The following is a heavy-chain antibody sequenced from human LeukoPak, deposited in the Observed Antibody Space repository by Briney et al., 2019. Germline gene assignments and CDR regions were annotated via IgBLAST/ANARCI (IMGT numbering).Heavy chain of an antibody. CDR3: ARDCGGSCYFDC. CDR1: GFTFSDYT. J-gene: IGHJ4*02. CDR2: ISGTTTYI. D-gene: IGHD2-15*01. Sequence: GGSLRLSCAASGFTFSDYTMNWVRQAPGKGLEWVSSISGTTTYIYYADSVKGRFTIPRDNAKSSLYLQMNSLRAEDTAVYYCARDCGGSCYFDCWGQGTLVTVSS. V-gene: IGHV3-21*01.